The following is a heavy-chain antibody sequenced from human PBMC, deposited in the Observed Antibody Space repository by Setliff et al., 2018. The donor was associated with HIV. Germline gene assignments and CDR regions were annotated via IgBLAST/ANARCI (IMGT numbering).Heavy chain of an antibody. D-gene: IGHD2-21*01. J-gene: IGHJ5*02. V-gene: IGHV4-39*01. Sequence: KPSETLSLTCTVSGGSISSFSYYWAWIRQSPGKGLEWIGSVSQSGSTYYNPSLKSRITISVDRSKNLFSLKLISVTAADQGVYYCARVPVAGANWFDPWGLGTLVTVSS. CDR1: GGSISSFSYY. CDR3: ARVPVAGANWFDP. CDR2: VSQSGST.